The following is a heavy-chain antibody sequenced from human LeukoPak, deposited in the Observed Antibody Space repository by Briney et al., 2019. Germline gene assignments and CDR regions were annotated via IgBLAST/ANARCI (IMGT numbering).Heavy chain of an antibody. D-gene: IGHD3-22*01. CDR2: FDPEDGET. CDR1: GYTLTELS. Sequence: APVKVSCKVSGYTLTELSMHWVRQAPGKGLEWMGGFDPEDGETIYAQKFQGRVTMTEDTSTDTAYMELSSLRSEDTAVYYCATVLNRYDSSGYNFDYWGQGTLVTVSS. J-gene: IGHJ4*02. CDR3: ATVLNRYDSSGYNFDY. V-gene: IGHV1-24*01.